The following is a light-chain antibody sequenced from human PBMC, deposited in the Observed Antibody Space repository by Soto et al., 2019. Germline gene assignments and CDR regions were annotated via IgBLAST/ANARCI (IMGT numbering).Light chain of an antibody. CDR1: QDISNY. CDR3: QHFDNLPLS. CDR2: DAS. Sequence: DIQMTQSPPSLSASVGDRVTITCQASQDISNYLNWYQQKLGKAPKLLIYDASNLETGVPSRFSGSGSGTHFTFTITSLQPEDSATYYCQHFDNLPLSFGVGTKVHIK. V-gene: IGKV1-33*01. J-gene: IGKJ3*01.